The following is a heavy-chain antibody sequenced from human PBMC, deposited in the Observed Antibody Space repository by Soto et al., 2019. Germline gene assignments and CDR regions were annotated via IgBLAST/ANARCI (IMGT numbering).Heavy chain of an antibody. V-gene: IGHV4-31*03. D-gene: IGHD3-22*01. J-gene: IGHJ4*02. CDR2: IYYSGTT. Sequence: LSLTCSVSGMSISHNRYHWSWIRQHPGKGLEWLGYIYYSGTTYYNPSLKSRVTMSVDTSKNQFSLKLSSVTAADTAVYYSARYDSSGDLDYWGQGTLVTVSS. CDR3: ARYDSSGDLDY. CDR1: GMSISHNRYH.